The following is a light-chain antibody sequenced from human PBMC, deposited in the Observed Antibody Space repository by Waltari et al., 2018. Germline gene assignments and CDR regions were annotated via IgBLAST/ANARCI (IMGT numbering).Light chain of an antibody. V-gene: IGKV3-15*01. CDR1: QSVSSN. CDR3: QQFNTRYS. J-gene: IGKJ2*01. CDR2: GAS. Sequence: ETVMTQSPATLSVSPGERATLSCRASQSVSSNLAWYQQKPGQAPRLLIYGASTRATGIPARFSGSGSGTEFTLTISSLQSEDFAVYYCQQFNTRYSFGQGTKLEIK.